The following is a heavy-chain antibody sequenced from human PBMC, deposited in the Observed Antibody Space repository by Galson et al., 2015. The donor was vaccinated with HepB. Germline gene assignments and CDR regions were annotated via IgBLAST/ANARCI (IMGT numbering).Heavy chain of an antibody. CDR3: AREDSGRFDF. Sequence: SLRLSCAASGFSFSSYGMHWVRQAPGKGLDWVAVIWYDVSGKYYADSVKGRFTVSRENSKNTLYLQMNSLTPDDTAVYYCAREDSGRFDFWGQGTLVTVSA. CDR2: IWYDVSGK. J-gene: IGHJ4*02. V-gene: IGHV3-30*19. D-gene: IGHD2-15*01. CDR1: GFSFSSYG.